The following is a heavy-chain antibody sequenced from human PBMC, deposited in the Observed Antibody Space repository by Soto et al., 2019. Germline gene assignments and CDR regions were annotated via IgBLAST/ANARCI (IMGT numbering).Heavy chain of an antibody. Sequence: QLQLQESGPGLVKPSETLSLTCTVSGGSISSSSYYWGWIRQPPGKGLEWIGSIYYSGSTYYNPSLKSRVTISVDTSKNQFSLKLSSVTAADTAVYYCARHDGAVVLGWDYWGQGTLVTVSS. V-gene: IGHV4-39*01. CDR1: GGSISSSSYY. CDR2: IYYSGST. D-gene: IGHD3-16*01. J-gene: IGHJ4*02. CDR3: ARHDGAVVLGWDY.